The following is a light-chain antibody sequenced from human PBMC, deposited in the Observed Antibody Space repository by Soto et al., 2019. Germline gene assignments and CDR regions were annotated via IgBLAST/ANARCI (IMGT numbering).Light chain of an antibody. J-gene: IGKJ1*01. V-gene: IGKV4-1*01. CDR2: WAS. CDR3: QQYYSTPWT. CDR1: QRVLYSSNNNNY. Sequence: DIVVTKSPDSLAVSLGERATINCKSSQRVLYSSNNNNYLAWYQQKPGHPPKLLIYWASTRESGVPDRFSGSGSGTDFTLTISSLQAEDVAVYYCQQYYSTPWTFGQGTKVEI.